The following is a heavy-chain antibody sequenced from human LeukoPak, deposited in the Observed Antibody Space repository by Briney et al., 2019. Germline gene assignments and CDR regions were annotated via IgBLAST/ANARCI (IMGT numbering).Heavy chain of an antibody. CDR3: ARDRSGPFDY. Sequence: SGGSLRLSCAASGFTFSSYSMNWVRQAPGKGLEWVSSISSSSSYICYADSVKGRFTISRDNAKNSLYLQMNSLRAEDTAVYYCARDRSGPFDYWGQGTLVTVSS. V-gene: IGHV3-21*01. CDR2: ISSSSSYI. CDR1: GFTFSSYS. D-gene: IGHD3-3*01. J-gene: IGHJ4*02.